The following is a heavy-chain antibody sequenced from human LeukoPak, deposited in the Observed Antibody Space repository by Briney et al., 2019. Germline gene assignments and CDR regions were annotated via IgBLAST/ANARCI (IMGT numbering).Heavy chain of an antibody. D-gene: IGHD7-27*01. CDR3: ANDISQTGAFNV. J-gene: IGHJ3*01. Sequence: GGSLRLSCAASGLTFRSYWMNWVRQAPGKGLEWVANIKQDGTKTHYVDSVKGRFTISRDNAMSSLYLQMNSLRAEDTAVYYCANDISQTGAFNVWGQGTMVTVSS. CDR1: GLTFRSYW. CDR2: IKQDGTKT. V-gene: IGHV3-7*01.